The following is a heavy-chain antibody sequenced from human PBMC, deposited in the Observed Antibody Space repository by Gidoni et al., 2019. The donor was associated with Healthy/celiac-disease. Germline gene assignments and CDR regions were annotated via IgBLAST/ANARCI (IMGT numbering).Heavy chain of an antibody. CDR2: IWYDGSNK. Sequence: QVQLVESGGGVVQPGRSLRLSCAASGFTFSSCGLHWVRQAPGKGLEWVAVIWYDGSNKYYADSVKGRFTISRDNSKNTLYLQMNSLRAEDTAVYYCASLIVVPAATYYYYGMDVWGQGTTVTVSS. CDR1: GFTFSSCG. V-gene: IGHV3-33*01. D-gene: IGHD2-2*01. CDR3: ASLIVVPAATYYYYGMDV. J-gene: IGHJ6*02.